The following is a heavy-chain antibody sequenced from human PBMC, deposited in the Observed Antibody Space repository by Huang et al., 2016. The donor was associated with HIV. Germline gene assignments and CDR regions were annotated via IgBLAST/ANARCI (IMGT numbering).Heavy chain of an antibody. D-gene: IGHD3-9*01. CDR3: ATGFDVFFDF. J-gene: IGHJ4*02. CDR2: FYPEIGET. V-gene: IGHV1-24*01. Sequence: QVTLVQSRAEVKKPGASVKVSCKVSEYTLTELSIHWVRPPPGKGLEWRGGFYPEIGETIDAQKFQGRVTMTENTATETAFMELSGLRPEDTAVYYCATGFDVFFDFWGQGTLVTVSS. CDR1: EYTLTELS.